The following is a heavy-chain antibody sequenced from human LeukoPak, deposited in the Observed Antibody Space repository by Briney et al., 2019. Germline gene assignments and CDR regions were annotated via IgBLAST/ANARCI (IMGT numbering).Heavy chain of an antibody. CDR3: ARGYGSQDY. J-gene: IGHJ4*02. V-gene: IGHV4-59*01. D-gene: IGHD3-10*01. CDR1: GGSINYYY. CDR2: IYYSGST. Sequence: SETLSLTCTVSGGSINYYYWMWIRQPPGKGLEWIGYIYYSGSTNYNPSLKSRVTISVDTSKNQFSLKLSSVTAADTAVYYCARGYGSQDYWGQGTLVTVSS.